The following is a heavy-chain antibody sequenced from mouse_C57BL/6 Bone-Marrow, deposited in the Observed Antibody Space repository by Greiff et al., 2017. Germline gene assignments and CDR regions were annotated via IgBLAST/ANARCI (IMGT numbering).Heavy chain of an antibody. V-gene: IGHV1-4*01. Sequence: VQLQQSGAELARPGASVKMSCKASGYTFTSYTMHWVKQRPGQGLEWIGYINPSSGYTKYNQKFKDKATLTADKSSSTAYMQLSSLPSADSAVYDCARSHYSSGSSLWAMDYWGQGTSVTVSS. CDR1: GYTFTSYT. CDR2: INPSSGYT. CDR3: ARSHYSSGSSLWAMDY. D-gene: IGHD1-1*01. J-gene: IGHJ4*01.